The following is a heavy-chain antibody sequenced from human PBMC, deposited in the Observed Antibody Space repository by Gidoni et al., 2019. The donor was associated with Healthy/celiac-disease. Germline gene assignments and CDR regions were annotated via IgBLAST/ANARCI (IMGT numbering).Heavy chain of an antibody. Sequence: QVQLQESGPGLVKPSQTLSLTCTVTGGSISSGGYYWSWIRQHPGKGLEWIGYIYYSGSTYYNPSLKSRVTISVDTSKNQFSLKLSSVIAADTAVYYCARGGWDGEFTLSGFDPWGQGTLVTVSS. D-gene: IGHD3-10*01. V-gene: IGHV4-31*03. J-gene: IGHJ5*02. CDR3: ARGGWDGEFTLSGFDP. CDR2: IYYSGST. CDR1: GGSISSGGYY.